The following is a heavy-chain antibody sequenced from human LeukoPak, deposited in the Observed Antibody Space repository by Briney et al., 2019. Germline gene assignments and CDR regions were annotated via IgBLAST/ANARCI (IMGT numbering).Heavy chain of an antibody. CDR3: ASRPADSNWYGVFDF. Sequence: SETLSLTCTVSGGSISSYYWSWIRQPPGKGLEWIGYIYYSGSTNYNPSLSSRVTMSVDTSKNQFSLKLTSVTAADTALYCCASRPADSNWYGVFDFWSRGTLVTVSS. CDR2: IYYSGST. J-gene: IGHJ4*02. CDR1: GGSISSYY. D-gene: IGHD6-13*01. V-gene: IGHV4-59*01.